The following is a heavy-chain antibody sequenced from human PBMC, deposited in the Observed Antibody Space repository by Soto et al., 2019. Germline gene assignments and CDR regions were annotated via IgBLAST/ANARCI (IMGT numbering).Heavy chain of an antibody. CDR2: LWHDGNKK. J-gene: IGHJ6*02. CDR1: EFTLSTYG. Sequence: PGGALRLSCVASEFTLSTYGMHSVRPAPSKGLERVAVLWHDGNKKYYADSLNGRFTISRDKSKNALYLQMNSLRAEDTAVYYCGSQRFWSGSTSHGMDVWGQGTAVTVSS. CDR3: GSQRFWSGSTSHGMDV. D-gene: IGHD3-3*01. V-gene: IGHV3-33*01.